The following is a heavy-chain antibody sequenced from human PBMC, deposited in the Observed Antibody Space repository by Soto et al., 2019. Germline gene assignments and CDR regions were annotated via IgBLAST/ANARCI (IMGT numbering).Heavy chain of an antibody. Sequence: GGSLRLSCAASGLTFSSYGMHWVRQAPGKGLEWVAVISYDGSNKYYADSVKGRFTISRDNSKNTLYLQMNSLRAEDTAVYYCAKEDGDYGRNYFDYWGQGTLVTVSS. CDR1: GLTFSSYG. CDR3: AKEDGDYGRNYFDY. J-gene: IGHJ4*02. V-gene: IGHV3-30*18. CDR2: ISYDGSNK. D-gene: IGHD4-17*01.